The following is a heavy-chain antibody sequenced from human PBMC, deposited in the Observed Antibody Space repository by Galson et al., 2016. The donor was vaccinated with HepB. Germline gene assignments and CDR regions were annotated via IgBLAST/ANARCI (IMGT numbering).Heavy chain of an antibody. CDR3: ARGFNYYDSCMIY. J-gene: IGHJ4*02. Sequence: SLRLSCAASGFTFSSYSMHWVRQAPGKGLEWVAVITYDGSNKFYADSVKGQFTISRDNSKNTLYLQMNDLRAEDTAIYYCARGFNYYDSCMIYWGQGTQVTVSS. CDR1: GFTFSSYS. CDR2: ITYDGSNK. D-gene: IGHD3-22*01. V-gene: IGHV3-30-3*01.